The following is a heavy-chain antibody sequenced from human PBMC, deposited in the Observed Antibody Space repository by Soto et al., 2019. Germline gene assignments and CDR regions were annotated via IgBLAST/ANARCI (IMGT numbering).Heavy chain of an antibody. D-gene: IGHD6-13*01. CDR1: GFTFSSYS. CDR2: ISSSSSTI. Sequence: PGGSLRLSFEASGFTFSSYSMNGVRQATGKGLEWVAYISSSSSTIYYAYSVKGRFTISRDNAKNSLYLQMKSLRDEDTAVYYCERVSGIAATNWFDPWGQGTLVTVYS. V-gene: IGHV3-48*02. CDR3: ERVSGIAATNWFDP. J-gene: IGHJ5*02.